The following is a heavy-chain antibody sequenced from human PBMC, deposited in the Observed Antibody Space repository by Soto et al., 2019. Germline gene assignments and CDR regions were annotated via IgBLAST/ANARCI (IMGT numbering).Heavy chain of an antibody. D-gene: IGHD6-13*01. CDR2: IKQDGSEK. Sequence: PGGSLRLSCAASGFTFCSSWMSWVRQAPGKGLEWVANIKQDGSEKYYVASVRGRFTISRDNPNNSLYLQMNSLRAEDTAGDHCARGELVLEYWGQGTLVTVSS. CDR1: GFTFCSSW. CDR3: ARGELVLEY. V-gene: IGHV3-7*01. J-gene: IGHJ4*02.